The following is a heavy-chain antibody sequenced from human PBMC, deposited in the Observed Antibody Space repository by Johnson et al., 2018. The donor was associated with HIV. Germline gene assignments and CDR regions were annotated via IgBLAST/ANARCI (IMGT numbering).Heavy chain of an antibody. V-gene: IGHV3-33*06. J-gene: IGHJ3*02. CDR3: AKGLHIVVEGDAFDI. D-gene: IGHD2-21*01. CDR1: GFNFSNYG. Sequence: MQLVESGGGVVQPGRSLRLSCAASGFNFSNYGMYWVRPAPGKGLEWVAVIWYAGSNKYYADSVTGRFTISRDNSKNTLYLQMNSLRAEDTAVYYCAKGLHIVVEGDAFDIWGQGTMVTVSS. CDR2: IWYAGSNK.